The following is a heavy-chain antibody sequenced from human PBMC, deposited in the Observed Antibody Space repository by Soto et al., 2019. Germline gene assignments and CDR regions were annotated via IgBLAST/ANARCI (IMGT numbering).Heavy chain of an antibody. CDR3: ARCRQIRMLLCRDAFDI. J-gene: IGHJ3*02. CDR1: GGTFSSYA. V-gene: IGHV1-69*06. CDR2: IIPIFGTA. D-gene: IGHD3-10*02. Sequence: QVQLVQSGAEVKKPGSSVKVSCKASGGTFSSYAISWVRQAPGQGLEWMGGIIPIFGTANYAQKFQGRVTITEDKSTSTAYMELRSLRSEDTAVYYCARCRQIRMLLCRDAFDIWGQGTMVTVSS.